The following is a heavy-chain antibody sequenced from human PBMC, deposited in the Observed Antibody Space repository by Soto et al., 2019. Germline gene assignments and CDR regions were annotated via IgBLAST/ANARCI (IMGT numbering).Heavy chain of an antibody. Sequence: PGESLKISCKGPGYSFTSYWIGWVRQMPGKGLEWMGIIYPGDSDTRYSPSFQGQVTISADKSISTAYLQWSSLKASDTAMYYCARQDKRGSYGPAGAFDIWGQGTMVTVSS. D-gene: IGHD1-26*01. CDR3: ARQDKRGSYGPAGAFDI. V-gene: IGHV5-51*01. CDR2: IYPGDSDT. J-gene: IGHJ3*02. CDR1: GYSFTSYW.